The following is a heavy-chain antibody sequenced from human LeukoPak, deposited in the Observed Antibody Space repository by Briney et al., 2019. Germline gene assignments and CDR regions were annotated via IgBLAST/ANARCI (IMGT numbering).Heavy chain of an antibody. CDR1: GITLSNYG. CDR2: ISDSGGST. J-gene: IGHJ4*02. D-gene: IGHD3/OR15-3a*01. Sequence: GGSLRLSCAVSGITLSNYGMSWVRQAPGKGLEWVAGISDSGGSTKYADSVKGRFTISRDNPKNALLLQMNSPRAEDTAVYFCAKRGVVIRVVLVGFHKEAYYFESWGQGALVTVSS. CDR3: AKRGVVIRVVLVGFHKEAYYFES. V-gene: IGHV3-23*01.